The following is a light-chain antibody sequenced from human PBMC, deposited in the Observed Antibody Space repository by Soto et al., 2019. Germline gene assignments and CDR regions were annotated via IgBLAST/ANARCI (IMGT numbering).Light chain of an antibody. J-gene: IGKJ4*01. Sequence: EIVLTQSPATLSLSPGERATLSCRASQSVSSYLAWYQQKPGQAPRLLIYDASNRATGIPARFSGSGSGTDFPLTISSLEAEDFAVYYCQQRSNWLFGGGTKVEIK. CDR2: DAS. V-gene: IGKV3-11*01. CDR1: QSVSSY. CDR3: QQRSNWL.